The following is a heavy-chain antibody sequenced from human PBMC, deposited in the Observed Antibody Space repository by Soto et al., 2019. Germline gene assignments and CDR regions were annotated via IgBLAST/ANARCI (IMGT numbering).Heavy chain of an antibody. CDR3: ASGVSYGSEWWFDP. V-gene: IGHV4-30-4*01. J-gene: IGHJ5*02. CDR1: GGSISSGDYY. CDR2: IYYSGST. Sequence: QVQLQESGPGLVKPSQTLSLTCTVSGGSISSGDYYWSWIRQPPGKGLEWIGYIYYSGSTYYNPPLSSPVTISVDTSKNQFSLTLSSVTAADTAVYYCASGVSYGSEWWFDPWGQGTLVTVSS. D-gene: IGHD5-18*01.